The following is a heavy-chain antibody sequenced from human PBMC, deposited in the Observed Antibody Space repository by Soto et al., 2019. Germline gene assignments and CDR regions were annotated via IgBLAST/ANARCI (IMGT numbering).Heavy chain of an antibody. CDR1: GYTFTNYD. Sequence: QVQLVQSGAEVKKPGASVKVSCKTSGYTFTNYDINWVRQAPGQGLEWMGWMNPKSGNTGYAQNFQGRLTMTRDASLSTAYMELSSMRYNDTAVYYCARSHGYELNWFDSWGQGTLVTVSS. D-gene: IGHD2-2*01. CDR2: MNPKSGNT. CDR3: ARSHGYELNWFDS. J-gene: IGHJ5*01. V-gene: IGHV1-8*01.